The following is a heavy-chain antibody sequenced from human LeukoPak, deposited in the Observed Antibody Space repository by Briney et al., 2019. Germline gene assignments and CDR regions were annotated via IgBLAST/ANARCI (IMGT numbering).Heavy chain of an antibody. D-gene: IGHD4-11*01. CDR3: VRDFSNYVAFFDS. Sequence: GGSLRLSCAASGFTFSSYGMHWVRQAPGKGLEWVAFIRYDGSNKYYADSVKGRFTISRDNSKNTLYLQMNSLRAEDTAIYYCVRDFSNYVAFFDSWGQGILVTVSS. CDR2: IRYDGSNK. J-gene: IGHJ4*02. V-gene: IGHV3-30*02. CDR1: GFTFSSYG.